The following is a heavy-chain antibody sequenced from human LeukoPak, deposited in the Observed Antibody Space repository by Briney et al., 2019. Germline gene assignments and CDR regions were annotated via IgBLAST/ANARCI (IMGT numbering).Heavy chain of an antibody. Sequence: SETLSLTCAVYGGSFSGYYWSWLRQPPGKGLEWVGEINHSGSTNYNPSLKSRVTISVDTSKNQFSLKLSSVTAADTAVYYCARGGRNIVVVVAATRFGMDVWGKGTTVTVSS. CDR2: INHSGST. J-gene: IGHJ6*04. V-gene: IGHV4-34*01. CDR1: GGSFSGYY. CDR3: ARGGRNIVVVVAATRFGMDV. D-gene: IGHD2-15*01.